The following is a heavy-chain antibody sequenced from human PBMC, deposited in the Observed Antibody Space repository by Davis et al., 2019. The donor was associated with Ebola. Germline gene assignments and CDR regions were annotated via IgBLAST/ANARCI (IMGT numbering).Heavy chain of an antibody. J-gene: IGHJ5*02. Sequence: SVKVSCKASGDTFVSFAVSWVRQAPGRGLEWMGGLIPMFRSPNYAQKFLDRVTITADESTKTVYMEMRSLRPEDTAVYFCARGRTGFYYDSSDSPTWFDPWGQGTLVTVSS. V-gene: IGHV1-69*13. CDR1: GDTFVSFA. D-gene: IGHD3-22*01. CDR2: LIPMFRSP. CDR3: ARGRTGFYYDSSDSPTWFDP.